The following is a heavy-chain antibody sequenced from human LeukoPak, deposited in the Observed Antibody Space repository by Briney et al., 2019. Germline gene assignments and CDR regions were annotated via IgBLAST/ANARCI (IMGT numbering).Heavy chain of an antibody. Sequence: VASVKVSCKASGYTFTGYYMHWVRQAPGQGLEWMGWINPNSGGTNYAQKFQGRVTMTRDTSISTAYMELSRLRSDDTAVYCQRVTIFGVVIDFDYWGRGTLVAVSS. D-gene: IGHD3-3*01. J-gene: IGHJ4*02. CDR3: RVTIFGVVIDFDY. CDR2: INPNSGGT. V-gene: IGHV1-2*02. CDR1: GYTFTGYY.